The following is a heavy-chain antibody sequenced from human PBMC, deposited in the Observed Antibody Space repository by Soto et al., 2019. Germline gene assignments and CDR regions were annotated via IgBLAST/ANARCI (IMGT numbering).Heavy chain of an antibody. D-gene: IGHD5-18*01. CDR1: GFTFSNHW. CDR3: ARGIHHSYGMDV. CDR2: INSDGTST. V-gene: IGHV3-74*01. Sequence: GGSLRLSCAAAGFTFSNHWMHWVRQAPGKGLVWVSRINSDGTSTFYADSVKGRFTISRDNAKNTVYLQLNSLRGEDTAVYYCARGIHHSYGMDVWGQGTTVTVYS. J-gene: IGHJ6*02.